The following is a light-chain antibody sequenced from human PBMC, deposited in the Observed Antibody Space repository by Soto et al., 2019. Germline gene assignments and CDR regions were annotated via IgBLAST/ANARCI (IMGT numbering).Light chain of an antibody. CDR1: SSDVGNYNL. Sequence: QSALTQPASVSGSPGQSITISCTGTSSDVGNYNLVSWYQQHPDKAPKLMIYEDNKRPSGVSNRFSGSKSGNTASLTISGLQAEDEADYYCCSYAGSSTYAFGTGTNSPS. V-gene: IGLV2-23*01. J-gene: IGLJ1*01. CDR3: CSYAGSSTYA. CDR2: EDN.